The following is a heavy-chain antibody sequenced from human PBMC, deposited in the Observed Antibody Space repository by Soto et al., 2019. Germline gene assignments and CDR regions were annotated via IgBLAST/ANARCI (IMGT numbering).Heavy chain of an antibody. CDR3: ARQLPTAIRGGYYYSYGMDV. V-gene: IGHV3-74*02. CDR1: GFTFSSYW. Sequence: EVQLVESGGGLVQPGGSLRLSCAASGFTFSSYWMNWVRQAPGKGLVWVSRLHSDGRTTSYADSVKGRFTMSRDNAKNKLYVQMNSLRAEDTAVYYCARQLPTAIRGGYYYSYGMDVWGQGTTVTVSS. CDR2: LHSDGRTT. J-gene: IGHJ6*02. D-gene: IGHD2-2*02.